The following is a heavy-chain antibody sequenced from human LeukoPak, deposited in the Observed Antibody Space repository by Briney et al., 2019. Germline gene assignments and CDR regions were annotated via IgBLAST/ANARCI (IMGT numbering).Heavy chain of an antibody. D-gene: IGHD5-24*01. Sequence: GGSLRLSCAASGFTFSSYWMHWVRQAPGKGLVWVSRINSDGSSTSYADSVKGRSTISRDNAKNTLYLQMNSLRAEDTAVYYCARVGGSDGYPYYFDYWGQGTLVTVSS. V-gene: IGHV3-74*01. CDR3: ARVGGSDGYPYYFDY. CDR1: GFTFSSYW. CDR2: INSDGSST. J-gene: IGHJ4*02.